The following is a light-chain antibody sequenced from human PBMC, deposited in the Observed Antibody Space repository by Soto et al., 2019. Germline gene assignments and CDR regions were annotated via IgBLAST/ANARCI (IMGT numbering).Light chain of an antibody. V-gene: IGKV1-5*01. CDR1: EDINDW. J-gene: IGKJ5*01. CDR2: DAS. CDR3: QQYKSRRT. Sequence: IQMTQSPSTLSASIGDRVTITCRASEDINDWLAWYQQKPGNAPKFLIYDASTLQSGVPSRFSGSGSGTEFTLTISSLQPDDSATYYCQQYKSRRTFGQGTRLEI.